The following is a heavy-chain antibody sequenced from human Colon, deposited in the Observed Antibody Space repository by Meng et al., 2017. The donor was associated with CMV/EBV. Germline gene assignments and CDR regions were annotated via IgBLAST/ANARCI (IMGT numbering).Heavy chain of an antibody. CDR1: GCTFTNAA. V-gene: IGHV3-15*01. CDR2: IKSKIDGGKI. D-gene: IGHD2-15*01. CDR3: TTLLRGF. Sequence: LSCAASGCTFTNAAMTWVRQASGKGLEWIGRIKSKIDGGKIDYAAPVRGRFAISRDDSKATVYLQIDTLEIEDTGMYYCTTLLRGFWGQGTLVTVSS. J-gene: IGHJ4*02.